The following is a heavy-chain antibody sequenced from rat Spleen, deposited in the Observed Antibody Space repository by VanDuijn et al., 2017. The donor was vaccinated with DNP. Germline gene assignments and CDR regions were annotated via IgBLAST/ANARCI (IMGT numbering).Heavy chain of an antibody. CDR1: GFTFSNYY. D-gene: IGHD5-1*01. Sequence: EVQLVESGGGLVHPGRSLTLSCAASGFTFSNYYMAWVRQAPKKGLEWVATFSISGSRTYSPDSVKGRFTISRDNAQDTLYLQMNSLRSEDTATYYCVRVNWVPDYWGQGVVVTVSS. J-gene: IGHJ2*01. V-gene: IGHV5-25*01. CDR3: VRVNWVPDY. CDR2: FSISGSRT.